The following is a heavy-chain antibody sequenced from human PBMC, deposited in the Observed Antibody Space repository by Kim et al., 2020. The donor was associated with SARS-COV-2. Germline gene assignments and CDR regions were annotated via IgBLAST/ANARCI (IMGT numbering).Heavy chain of an antibody. D-gene: IGHD3-22*01. V-gene: IGHV4-39*01. CDR3: ATEDYYDSSGYYDY. Sequence: NPSLKSRVTISVDTSKNQFSLKLSSVTAADTAVYYCATEDYYDSSGYYDYWGQGTLVTVSS. J-gene: IGHJ4*02.